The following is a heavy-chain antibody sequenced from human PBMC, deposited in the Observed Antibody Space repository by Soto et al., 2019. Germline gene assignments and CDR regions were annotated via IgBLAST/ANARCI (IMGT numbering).Heavy chain of an antibody. D-gene: IGHD3-3*01. V-gene: IGHV4-31*03. J-gene: IGHJ6*02. CDR1: GVSISSGGYY. Sequence: SETLSLTCTVSGVSISSGGYYWSWIRQHPGKGLEWIGNIYYSGRTYYNPSLKSRVILSVDTSKNHFSLTLSSVTAADTAVYYCARARLRSYYYYGMDVWGQGTTVTVSS. CDR2: IYYSGRT. CDR3: ARARLRSYYYYGMDV.